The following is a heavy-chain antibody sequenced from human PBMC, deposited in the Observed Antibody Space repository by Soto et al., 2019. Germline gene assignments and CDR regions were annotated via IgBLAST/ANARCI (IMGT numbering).Heavy chain of an antibody. CDR3: ARGDILTGYFDF. Sequence: SVKVSFKAACYTFSNYGVTWVRQAAGQALEWMGCISTYNDDTNYAQNLQGRITLTTDTSTSTAYMELRSLTLDDTALYFCARGDILTGYFDFWGQGTLVTVSS. CDR1: CYTFSNYG. J-gene: IGHJ4*02. CDR2: ISTYNDDT. D-gene: IGHD3-9*01. V-gene: IGHV1-18*04.